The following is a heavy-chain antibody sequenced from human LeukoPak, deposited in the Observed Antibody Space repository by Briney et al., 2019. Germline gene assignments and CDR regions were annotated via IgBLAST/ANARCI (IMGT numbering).Heavy chain of an antibody. Sequence: GGSLRLSCAASGFTFSSYWMHWVRQAPGKGLVWVSRINSDGSSTSYADSVKGRFTISRDNAKNTLYLQMNSLRAEDTAVYYCAKDITLPGDILTGYYDYWGQGTLVTVSS. D-gene: IGHD3-9*01. CDR3: AKDITLPGDILTGYYDY. CDR1: GFTFSSYW. CDR2: INSDGSST. V-gene: IGHV3-74*01. J-gene: IGHJ4*02.